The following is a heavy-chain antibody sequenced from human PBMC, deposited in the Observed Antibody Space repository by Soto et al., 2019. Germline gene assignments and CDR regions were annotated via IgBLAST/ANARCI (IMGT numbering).Heavy chain of an antibody. CDR3: ARGSSLAGLYYGMDV. V-gene: IGHV4-31*03. D-gene: IGHD6-6*01. Sequence: QVQLQESGPGLVKPSQTLSLTCTVSGGSISSGGYYWTWIRQHPGKGLAWIGYNYYSGITYSNPSLKSRLTNALDTSKNPFSRKLSAVTAADTAVYYCARGSSLAGLYYGMDVWGQGTTVTVSS. J-gene: IGHJ6*02. CDR1: GGSISSGGYY. CDR2: NYYSGIT.